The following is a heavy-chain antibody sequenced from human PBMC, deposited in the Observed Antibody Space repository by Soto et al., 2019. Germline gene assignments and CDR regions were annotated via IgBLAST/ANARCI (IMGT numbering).Heavy chain of an antibody. D-gene: IGHD2-15*01. CDR2: ISYDGSNK. Sequence: GGSLRLSCAASGFTFSSYAMHWVRQAPGKGLEWVAVISYDGSNKYYADSVKGRFTISRDNSKNTLYLQMNSLRAEDTAVYYCARDFVVVVAATQGGWFDPWGQGTLVTVSS. V-gene: IGHV3-30-3*01. CDR1: GFTFSSYA. J-gene: IGHJ5*02. CDR3: ARDFVVVVAATQGGWFDP.